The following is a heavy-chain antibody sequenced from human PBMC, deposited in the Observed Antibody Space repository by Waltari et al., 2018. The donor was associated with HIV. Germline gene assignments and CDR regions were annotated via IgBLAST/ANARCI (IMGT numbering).Heavy chain of an antibody. CDR2: IKQDGSEK. Sequence: VQPGGSLRLSCAASGFTFSNYWMSWVRQAPGKGLEWVANIKQDGSEKYYVDSVKGRFTISRDNDKNSVDLQMNSLRAEDTAVYYCARDGGRRGPFGYWGQGTLVTVSS. CDR3: ARDGGRRGPFGY. D-gene: IGHD3-3*01. V-gene: IGHV3-7*01. J-gene: IGHJ4*02. CDR1: GFTFSNYW.